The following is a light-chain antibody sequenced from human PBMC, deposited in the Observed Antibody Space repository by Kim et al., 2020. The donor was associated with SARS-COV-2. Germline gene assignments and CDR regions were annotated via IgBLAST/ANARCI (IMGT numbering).Light chain of an antibody. CDR3: QKYNRAPLT. CDR2: SAS. J-gene: IGKJ4*01. V-gene: IGKV1-27*01. Sequence: ASVGDRVTITCRASQAIYNYLAWYQQKPGKVPKLLISSASTLQSGVPSRFSGSGSGTDFTLTISSLQPEDVATYYCQKYNRAPLTFGGGTKVDIK. CDR1: QAIYNY.